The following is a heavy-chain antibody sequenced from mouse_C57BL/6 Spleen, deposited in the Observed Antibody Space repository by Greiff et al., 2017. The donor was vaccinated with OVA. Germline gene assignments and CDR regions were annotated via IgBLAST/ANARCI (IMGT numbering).Heavy chain of an antibody. V-gene: IGHV5-4*01. J-gene: IGHJ2*01. D-gene: IGHD1-1*01. Sequence: EVQGVESGGGLVKPGGSLKLSCAASGFTFSSYAMSWVRQTPEKRLEWVATISDGGSYTYYPDNVKGRFTISRDNAKNNLYLQMSHLKSEDTAMYYCARDTPFTTVVAFDYWGQGTTLTVSS. CDR2: ISDGGSYT. CDR3: ARDTPFTTVVAFDY. CDR1: GFTFSSYA.